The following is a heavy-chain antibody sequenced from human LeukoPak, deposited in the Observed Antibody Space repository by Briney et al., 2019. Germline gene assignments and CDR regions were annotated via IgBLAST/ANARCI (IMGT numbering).Heavy chain of an antibody. CDR3: ARALGRITIFGVVRYYGMDV. CDR2: INHSGST. V-gene: IGHV4-34*01. CDR1: GASISGYF. D-gene: IGHD3-3*01. J-gene: IGHJ6*02. Sequence: PSETLSLTCTVSGASISGYFWSWIRQPPGKGLEWIGEINHSGSTNYNPSLKSRVTISVDTSKNQFSLKLSSVTAADTAVYYCARALGRITIFGVVRYYGMDVWGQGTTVTVSS.